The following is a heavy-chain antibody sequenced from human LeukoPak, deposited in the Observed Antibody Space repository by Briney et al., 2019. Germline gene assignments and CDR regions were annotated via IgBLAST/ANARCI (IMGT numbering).Heavy chain of an antibody. CDR3: ASGVVAKSGGYYGMDV. J-gene: IGHJ6*02. CDR2: IIPIFGTA. D-gene: IGHD5-12*01. CDR1: GGTFSSYA. V-gene: IGHV1-69*13. Sequence: SVKVSCKASGGTFSSYAISWVRQAPGQGLEWMGGIIPIFGTANYAQKFQGRVTITADESTSTAYMELSSLRSEDTAVYYCASGVVAKSGGYYGMDVWGQGTTVTVSS.